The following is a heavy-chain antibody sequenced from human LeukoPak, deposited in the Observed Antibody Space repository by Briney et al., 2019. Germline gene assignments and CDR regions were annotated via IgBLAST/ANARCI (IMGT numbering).Heavy chain of an antibody. V-gene: IGHV3-23*01. CDR2: ISGSGGST. CDR3: ANMGLLWFGEGIWFDP. J-gene: IGHJ5*02. D-gene: IGHD3-10*01. Sequence: GSLRLSCAASGFTFSSHAMSWVRQAPGKGLEWVSAISGSGGSTYYADSVKGRFTISRDNSKNTLYLQMNSLRAEDTAVYYCANMGLLWFGEGIWFDPWGQGTLVTVSS. CDR1: GFTFSSHA.